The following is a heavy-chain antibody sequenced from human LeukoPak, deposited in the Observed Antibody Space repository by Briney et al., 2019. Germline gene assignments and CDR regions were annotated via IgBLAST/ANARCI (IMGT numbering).Heavy chain of an antibody. D-gene: IGHD6-19*01. J-gene: IGHJ4*02. CDR3: ARVPMELAGRYYFDY. CDR1: GGSFSGYY. Sequence: PSETLSLTCAVYGGSFSGYYWSWIRQPPGKGLEWTGEINHSGSTNYNPSLKSRVTISVDTSKNQFSLKLSSVTAADTAVYYCARVPMELAGRYYFDYWGQGTLVTVSS. V-gene: IGHV4-34*01. CDR2: INHSGST.